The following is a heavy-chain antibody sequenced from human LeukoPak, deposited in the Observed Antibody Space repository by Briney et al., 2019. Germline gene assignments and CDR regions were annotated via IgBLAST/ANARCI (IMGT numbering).Heavy chain of an antibody. CDR2: IYHSGST. J-gene: IGHJ4*02. D-gene: IGHD6-19*01. CDR1: GGSISSGSYY. V-gene: IGHV4-30-2*01. Sequence: PSETLSLTCTVSGGSISSGSYYWSWIRQPPGKGLEWIGYIYHSGSTYYNPSLKSRVTISVDRSKNQFSLKLSSVTAADTAVYYCAGVSSGWYNIYWGQGTLVTVSS. CDR3: AGVSSGWYNIY.